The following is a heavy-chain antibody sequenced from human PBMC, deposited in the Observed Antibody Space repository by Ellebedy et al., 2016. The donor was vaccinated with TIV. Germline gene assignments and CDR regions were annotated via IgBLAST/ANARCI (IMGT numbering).Heavy chain of an antibody. Sequence: GESLKISCAAPGFTLSASPMHWVRQVSGKGLEWVGHIRTKANNYATAYAASVKGRFTISRDDSKNTAYLQLNSLKTEDTAVCYCTRCYYDSTAPWFDPWGQGTLVTVSS. V-gene: IGHV3-73*01. CDR2: IRTKANNYAT. J-gene: IGHJ5*02. D-gene: IGHD3-22*01. CDR3: TRCYYDSTAPWFDP. CDR1: GFTLSASP.